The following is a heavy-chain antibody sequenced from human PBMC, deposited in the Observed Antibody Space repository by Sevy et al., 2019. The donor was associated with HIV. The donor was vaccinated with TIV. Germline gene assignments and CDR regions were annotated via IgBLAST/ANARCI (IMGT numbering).Heavy chain of an antibody. CDR2: VTPNSGAT. Sequence: ASVKVSCKASGYNFYIHWVRQAPAQGLEWMGRVTPNSGATSYAQKFQGRVAMTMDTSINTAYMELSGLKSDDTAIYYCAGQSLGWYNWFDPWGQGPLVTVSS. CDR3: AGQSLGWYNWFDP. CDR1: GYNFY. D-gene: IGHD6-19*01. V-gene: IGHV1-2*06. J-gene: IGHJ5*02.